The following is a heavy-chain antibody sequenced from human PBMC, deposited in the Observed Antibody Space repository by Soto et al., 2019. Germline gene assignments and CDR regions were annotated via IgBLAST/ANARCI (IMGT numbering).Heavy chain of an antibody. CDR1: GFTFDDYA. V-gene: IGHV3-9*01. Sequence: EMQLVESGGGLVQPGRSLRLSCAASGFTFDDYAMHWVRQAPGKGLEWVSGISWNSGIIDYADSVKGRFTISRDNAKNSMYLQMNRMRAEDTALYYCPKDIEWGGSHLNHAFDIWGQGTMVSVSS. CDR2: ISWNSGII. D-gene: IGHD1-26*01. J-gene: IGHJ3*02. CDR3: PKDIEWGGSHLNHAFDI.